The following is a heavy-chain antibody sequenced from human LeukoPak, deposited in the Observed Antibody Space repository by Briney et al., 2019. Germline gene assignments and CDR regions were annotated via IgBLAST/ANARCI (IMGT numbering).Heavy chain of an antibody. J-gene: IGHJ3*02. V-gene: IGHV1-18*01. Sequence: ASEKVSCKASGYTFTSYGISWVRQAPGQGLEWMGWISAYNGNTNFAQKLQVRVTMTTDTSTSTAYMGLRSLRSDDTAVYYCATETIEVAGTIAFNNWGQGTLVTVSS. CDR3: ATETIEVAGTIAFNN. CDR1: GYTFTSYG. D-gene: IGHD6-13*01. CDR2: ISAYNGNT.